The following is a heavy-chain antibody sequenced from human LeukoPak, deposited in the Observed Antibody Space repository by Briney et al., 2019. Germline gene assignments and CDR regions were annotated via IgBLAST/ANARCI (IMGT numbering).Heavy chain of an antibody. J-gene: IGHJ4*02. D-gene: IGHD6-19*01. CDR3: ARNNPNSSGWYSFDS. CDR2: TYYRSKWYD. V-gene: IGHV6-1*01. CDR1: GDSVFSNTAA. Sequence: SQTLSLTCAISGDSVFSNTAAWNWIRQSPSRGLEWLGRTYYRSKWYDDYAVFVKSRIIINPDTSKNQSYLQLNSVTPEDTAVYYCARNNPNSSGWYSFDSWGQGTLVTVSS.